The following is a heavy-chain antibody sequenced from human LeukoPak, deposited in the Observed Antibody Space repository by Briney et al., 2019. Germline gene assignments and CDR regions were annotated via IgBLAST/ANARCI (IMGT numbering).Heavy chain of an antibody. Sequence: GGSLGLSCAASGFTFSNYWMSWVRQAPGKGLEWVAAISGSGGSTYYADSVKGRFTISRDNSKNTLYLQMNSLRAEDTAVYYCARSVTVADDAFDIRGQGTMVTVSS. CDR1: GFTFSNYW. D-gene: IGHD6-19*01. CDR2: ISGSGGST. V-gene: IGHV3-23*01. CDR3: ARSVTVADDAFDI. J-gene: IGHJ3*02.